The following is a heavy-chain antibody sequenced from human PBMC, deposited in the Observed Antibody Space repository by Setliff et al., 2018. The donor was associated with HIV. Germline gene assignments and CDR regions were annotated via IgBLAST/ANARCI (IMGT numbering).Heavy chain of an antibody. CDR3: ARDFLGDGYMDV. CDR2: ISSSSSII. Sequence: PGGSLRLSCAASGFTFSSHSMNWVRQAPGKGLEWISYISSSSSIINYSDSVRGRFTISRDNAKKSLYLQMNSLRAEDTAVYYCARDFLGDGYMDVWGKGTTVTVSS. D-gene: IGHD3-16*01. CDR1: GFTFSSHS. V-gene: IGHV3-48*01. J-gene: IGHJ6*03.